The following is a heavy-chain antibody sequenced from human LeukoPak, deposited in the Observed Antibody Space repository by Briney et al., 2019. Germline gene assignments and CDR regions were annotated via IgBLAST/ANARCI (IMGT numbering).Heavy chain of an antibody. J-gene: IGHJ5*01. Sequence: PLGCLRLSRGPSGFTFRDYIMNSVRQAPGKRLEWVSSIRTTSIVIWYSHSLKSRFSTSTDNAQTSLCLRLSRARAASTAVCYSARGCGAGGCPNKKNFLESWGHRTLFTVSS. CDR1: GFTFRDYI. V-gene: IGHV3-21*01. D-gene: IGHD2-15*01. CDR3: ARGCGAGGCPNKKNFLES. CDR2: IRTTSIVI.